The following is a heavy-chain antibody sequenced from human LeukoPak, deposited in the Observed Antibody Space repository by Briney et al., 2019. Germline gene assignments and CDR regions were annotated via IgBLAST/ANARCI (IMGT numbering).Heavy chain of an antibody. Sequence: GSLSLSCAASGFTFNSYWMSWVRQAPGKGLEWVANINQGGSEKHYVDSVRGRFTISRDNAKNSLYLQMNSLRDEDTSIYYCARDFGTTGYDLYDYWGQGTLVTVSS. J-gene: IGHJ4*02. CDR1: GFTFNSYW. V-gene: IGHV3-7*01. CDR3: ARDFGTTGYDLYDY. CDR2: INQGGSEK. D-gene: IGHD3-9*01.